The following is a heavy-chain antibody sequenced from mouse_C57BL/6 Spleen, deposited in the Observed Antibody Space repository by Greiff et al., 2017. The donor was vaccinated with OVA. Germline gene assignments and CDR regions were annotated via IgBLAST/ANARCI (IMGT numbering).Heavy chain of an antibody. V-gene: IGHV1-82*01. Sequence: QVQLQQSGPELVKPGASVKISCKASGYAFSSSWMNWVKQRPGKGLEWIGRIYPGDGDTNYNGKFKGKATLTADKSSSTAYMQLSSLTSEDSAVYFCAKPDDDEGFAYWGQGTLVTVSA. CDR1: GYAFSSSW. CDR2: IYPGDGDT. J-gene: IGHJ3*01. D-gene: IGHD2-4*01. CDR3: AKPDDDEGFAY.